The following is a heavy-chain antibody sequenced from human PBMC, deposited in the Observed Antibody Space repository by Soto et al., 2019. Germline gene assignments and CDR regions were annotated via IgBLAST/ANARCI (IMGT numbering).Heavy chain of an antibody. CDR3: ARTEPTPPYSSWYANFDY. CDR2: IYYSGST. CDR1: GGSISSSSYY. D-gene: IGHD6-13*01. V-gene: IGHV4-39*01. Sequence: SETLSLTCTVSGGSISSSSYYWGWIRQPPGKGLEWIGSIYYSGSTYYNPSLKSRVTISVDTSKNQFSLKLSSVTAADTAVYYCARTEPTPPYSSWYANFDYWGQGTLVTVSS. J-gene: IGHJ4*02.